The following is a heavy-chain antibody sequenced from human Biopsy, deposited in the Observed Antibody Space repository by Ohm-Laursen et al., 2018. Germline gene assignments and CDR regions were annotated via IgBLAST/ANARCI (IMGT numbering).Heavy chain of an antibody. CDR1: GFTFRTYG. J-gene: IGHJ6*02. D-gene: IGHD5/OR15-5a*01. V-gene: IGHV3-30*18. CDR2: ISYDQITK. Sequence: SLRLSCAASGFTFRTYGMHWVHLAPGKGLEWVAVISYDQITKHYADSVRGRFTISRDNSKNTLYLQVNSLRAEDTAVYYCAKDLSVYYYYGIDVWGQGTTVTVSS. CDR3: AKDLSVYYYYGIDV.